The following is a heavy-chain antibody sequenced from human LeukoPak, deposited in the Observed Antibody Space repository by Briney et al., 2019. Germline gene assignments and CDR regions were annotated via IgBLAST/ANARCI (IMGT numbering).Heavy chain of an antibody. D-gene: IGHD2-2*01. J-gene: IGHJ5*02. V-gene: IGHV4-59*08. Sequence: SETLSLTCTVSGGSISSYYWSWIRQPTGKGLEWIGYIYYSGSTNYNPSLKSRVTISVDTSKNQFSLKLSSVTAADTAVYYCARPRACSSTSCYGFDPWGQGTLVTVSS. CDR2: IYYSGST. CDR1: GGSISSYY. CDR3: ARPRACSSTSCYGFDP.